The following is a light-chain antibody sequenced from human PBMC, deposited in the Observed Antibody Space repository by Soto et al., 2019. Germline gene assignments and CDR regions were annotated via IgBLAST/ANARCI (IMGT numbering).Light chain of an antibody. Sequence: QSALTQPASVSGSPGQSITISCTGTSSDVGSYNLVSWYQQHPGKAPKLMIYEVSKRRSRVSNRFSGSKSGNTASLTISGLQAEDEADYYCCSYAGSSYVFGTGTKLTVL. J-gene: IGLJ1*01. CDR2: EVS. V-gene: IGLV2-23*02. CDR3: CSYAGSSYV. CDR1: SSDVGSYNL.